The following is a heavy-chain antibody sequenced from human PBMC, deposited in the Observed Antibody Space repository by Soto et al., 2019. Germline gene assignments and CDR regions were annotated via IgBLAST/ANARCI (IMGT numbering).Heavy chain of an antibody. CDR3: ARGGYDTSGQTFIGWGPDC. J-gene: IGHJ4*02. V-gene: IGHV4-30-4*01. CDR2: RYYSGNT. D-gene: IGHD3-22*01. Sequence: HVQLQESGPGPVTPSQTLSLSCTVSGVSITSGSYYWTWVRQSPGKGLEWIVYRYYSGNTYYNPSLNSRAHISVDTSKNQFFLKLTSVTAADTAVYYCARGGYDTSGQTFIGWGPDCWGQGTLVTVSS. CDR1: GVSITSGSYY.